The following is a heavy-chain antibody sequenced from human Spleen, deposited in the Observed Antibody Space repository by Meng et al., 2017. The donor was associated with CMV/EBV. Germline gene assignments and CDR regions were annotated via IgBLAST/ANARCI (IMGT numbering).Heavy chain of an antibody. CDR3: AKAESSGYGYYDY. Sequence: GGSLRLSCTASGFRFSGYTMTWVRQAPGGGLEWVSTLTSGGGAFYADSVKGRFTISRDNSKNTLYLQMNSLRAEDTAVYYCAKAESSGYGYYDYWGQGTLVTVSS. J-gene: IGHJ4*02. CDR2: LTSGGGA. CDR1: GFRFSGYT. D-gene: IGHD5-12*01. V-gene: IGHV3-23*01.